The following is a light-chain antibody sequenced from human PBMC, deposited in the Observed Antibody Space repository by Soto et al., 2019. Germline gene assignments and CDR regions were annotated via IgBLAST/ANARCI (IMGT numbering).Light chain of an antibody. Sequence: QSVLTQPPSVSGAPGQRVTISCTGSSSNIGAGYAVHWYQHLPGTAPKLLIYSDNSRPSGVPDRFSGSKSGTSASLAITGLRPEDEADYYCQVWDTISDHYVFGSGTKVTVL. CDR1: SSNIGAGYA. CDR2: SDN. J-gene: IGLJ1*01. CDR3: QVWDTISDHYV. V-gene: IGLV1-40*01.